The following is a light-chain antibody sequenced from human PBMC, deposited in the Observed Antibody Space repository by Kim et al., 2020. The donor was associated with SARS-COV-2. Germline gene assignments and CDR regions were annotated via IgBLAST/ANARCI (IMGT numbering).Light chain of an antibody. CDR3: LQHVIYPYT. Sequence: GSVGDRVTKTGRASQDIRSFLAWFQHKPGKVPKRLIYDASTLQRGVPARFSGSGSGTEFTLTISSLQPDDLATYDCLQHVIYPYTFGQGTKLEI. V-gene: IGKV1-17*03. CDR1: QDIRSF. J-gene: IGKJ2*01. CDR2: DAS.